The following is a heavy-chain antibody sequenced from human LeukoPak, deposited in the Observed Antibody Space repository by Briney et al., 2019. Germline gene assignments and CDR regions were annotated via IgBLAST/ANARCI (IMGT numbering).Heavy chain of an antibody. V-gene: IGHV4-39*07. D-gene: IGHD6-19*01. J-gene: IGHJ4*02. CDR2: IYYSGST. CDR3: ARVKGVAGTQVGFDY. Sequence: SETLSLTCTVSGGSISSSSYYWGWIRQPPGKGLEWIGSIYYSGSTYYNPSLKSRVTISVDTSKNQFSLKLSSVTAADTAVYYCARVKGVAGTQVGFDYWGQGTLVTVSS. CDR1: GGSISSSSYY.